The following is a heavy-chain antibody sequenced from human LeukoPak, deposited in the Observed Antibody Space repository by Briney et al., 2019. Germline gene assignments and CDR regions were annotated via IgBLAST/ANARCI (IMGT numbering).Heavy chain of an antibody. CDR3: ARDLYSGYDFDY. J-gene: IGHJ4*02. D-gene: IGHD5-12*01. V-gene: IGHV3-21*01. CDR1: GFTFSSYS. CDR2: ISSSSSYI. Sequence: GGSLRLSCAASGFTFSSYSMNWVRQAPGKGLEWVSSISSSSSYIYYADSVKGRFTISRDNAKNSLYLQMNSLRAEDTAVYYCARDLYSGYDFDYWGQGTLVTGSS.